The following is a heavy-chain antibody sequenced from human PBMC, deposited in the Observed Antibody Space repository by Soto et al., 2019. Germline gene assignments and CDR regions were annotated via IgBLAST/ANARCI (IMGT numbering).Heavy chain of an antibody. CDR2: ISYDGSNK. CDR3: AKVFMNGAMADY. Sequence: QPGGSLRLSCAASGFTFSSYGMHWVRQAPGKGLEWVAVISYDGSNKYYADSVKGRFTISRDNSKNTLYLQMNSLRAEDTAVYYCAKVFMNGAMADYWGQGTLVTVSS. V-gene: IGHV3-30*18. J-gene: IGHJ4*02. CDR1: GFTFSSYG. D-gene: IGHD5-18*01.